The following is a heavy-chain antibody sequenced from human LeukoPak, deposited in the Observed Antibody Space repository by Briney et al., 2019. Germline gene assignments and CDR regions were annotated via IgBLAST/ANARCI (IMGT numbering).Heavy chain of an antibody. Sequence: PGGSLRLSCAASGFTFGSYVMSWVRQAPGKGLEWVSVIYSGGSTYYADSVKGRFTISRDNSKNTLYLQMNSLRAEDTAVYYCAAQGYCSGGSCPNDAFDIWGQGTMVTVSS. CDR1: GFTFGSYV. CDR2: IYSGGST. D-gene: IGHD2-15*01. CDR3: AAQGYCSGGSCPNDAFDI. J-gene: IGHJ3*02. V-gene: IGHV3-66*01.